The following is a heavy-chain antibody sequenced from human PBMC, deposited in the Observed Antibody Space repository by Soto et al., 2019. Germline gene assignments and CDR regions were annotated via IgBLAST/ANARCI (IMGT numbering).Heavy chain of an antibody. V-gene: IGHV3-74*01. Sequence: GGSLRLSGAASGFTFSMYGIHWVRQVPWKGLEWVSRINSDGISALYADSVKGRFTISRDNAKNKLYLQMHSLRAEDSAVYYYERRGQLGNSSDSYYYYAMDVCGQRTKLTVSS. CDR2: INSDGISA. CDR3: ERRGQLGNSSDSYYYYAMDV. J-gene: IGHJ6*02. CDR1: GFTFSMYG. D-gene: IGHD3-16*01.